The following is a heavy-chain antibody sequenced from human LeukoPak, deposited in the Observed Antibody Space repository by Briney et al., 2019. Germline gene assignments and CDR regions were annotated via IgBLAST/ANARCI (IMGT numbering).Heavy chain of an antibody. CDR2: IYYSGST. CDR1: GGSISSYY. CDR3: ARCYDFWSGYPFDY. V-gene: IGHV4-59*01. Sequence: PSETLSLTCTVSGGSISSYYWSWIRQPPGKGLGWIGYIYYSGSTNYNPSLKRRVTISVDTSKNQFSLKLSSVTAADTAVYYCARCYDFWSGYPFDYWGQGTLVTVSS. J-gene: IGHJ4*02. D-gene: IGHD3-3*01.